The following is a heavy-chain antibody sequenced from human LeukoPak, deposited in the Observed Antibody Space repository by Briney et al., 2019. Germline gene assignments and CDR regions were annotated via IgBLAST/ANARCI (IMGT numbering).Heavy chain of an antibody. D-gene: IGHD7-27*01. CDR3: ARDHTTGDSWFDP. J-gene: IGHJ5*02. Sequence: SVKVSCKASGGTFSSYTISWVRQAPGQGLEWMGRIIPILGIANYAQKFQGRVTTTADKSTSTAYMELSSLRSEDTAVYYCARDHTTGDSWFDPWGQGTLVTVSS. CDR2: IIPILGIA. V-gene: IGHV1-69*04. CDR1: GGTFSSYT.